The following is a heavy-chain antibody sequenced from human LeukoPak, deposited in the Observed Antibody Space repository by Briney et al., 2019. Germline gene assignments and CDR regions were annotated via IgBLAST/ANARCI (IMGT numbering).Heavy chain of an antibody. CDR2: INPNSGGT. CDR3: ARDLIQTYYDFWSGSDKGDFDS. CDR1: GYTFTGYY. V-gene: IGHV1-2*02. J-gene: IGHJ4*02. D-gene: IGHD3-3*01. Sequence: VSVKVSCKASGYTFTGYYMHWVRQAPGQGLEWMGWINPNSGGTNYAQKFQGRVTMTRDTSISTAYMELSRLRSDDTAVYYCARDLIQTYYDFWSGSDKGDFDSWGQGTLVTVSS.